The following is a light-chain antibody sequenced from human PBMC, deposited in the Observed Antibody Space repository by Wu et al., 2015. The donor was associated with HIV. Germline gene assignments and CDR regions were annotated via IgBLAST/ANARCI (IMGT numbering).Light chain of an antibody. V-gene: IGKV3-15*01. J-gene: IGKJ2*01. Sequence: DIVMTQTPATLSVSPGEGVTLSCRTSQSISSNLAWYQQKPGQAPRLLIYGASTRAAGIPARFSGSGSGTEFALTISSVQSEDFAVYYCQQYNNWPPYTFGQGTKLEIK. CDR1: QSISSN. CDR3: QQYNNWPPYT. CDR2: GAS.